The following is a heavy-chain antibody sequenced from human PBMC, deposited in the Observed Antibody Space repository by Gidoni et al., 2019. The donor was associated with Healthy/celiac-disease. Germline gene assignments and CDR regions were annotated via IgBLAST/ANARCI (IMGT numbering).Heavy chain of an antibody. CDR3: ARRGVPLGYYYDSSGYYPFDY. D-gene: IGHD3-22*01. J-gene: IGHJ4*02. Sequence: EVQLVQSGAEVKKPGESLKIYCKGSGYSFTSYWIGWVRQMHGKGLEWMGIIYPGDSDTRYSPSFQGQVTISADKSISTAYLKWSSLKASDTAMYYCARRGVPLGYYYDSSGYYPFDYWGQGTLVTVSS. CDR2: IYPGDSDT. CDR1: GYSFTSYW. V-gene: IGHV5-51*01.